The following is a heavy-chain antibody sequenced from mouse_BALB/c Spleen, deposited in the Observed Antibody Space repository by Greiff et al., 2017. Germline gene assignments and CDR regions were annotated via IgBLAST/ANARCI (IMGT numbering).Heavy chain of an antibody. CDR2: ISDGGSYT. CDR3: ARALSYYHYAMDY. D-gene: IGHD2-10*01. J-gene: IGHJ4*01. CDR1: GFTFSDYY. V-gene: IGHV5-4*02. Sequence: EVKLVESGGGLVKPGGSLKLSCAASGFTFSDYYMYWVRQTPEKRLEWVATISDGGSYTYYPDSVKGRFTISRDNAKNNLYLQMSSLKSEDTAMYYCARALSYYHYAMDYWGQGTSVTVSS.